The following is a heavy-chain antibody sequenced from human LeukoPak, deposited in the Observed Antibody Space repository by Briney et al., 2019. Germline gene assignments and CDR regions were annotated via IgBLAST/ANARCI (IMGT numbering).Heavy chain of an antibody. CDR1: GFTFSSYG. J-gene: IGHJ4*02. V-gene: IGHV3-23*01. Sequence: GGSLRLSCAASGFTFSSYGMSWVRQAPGKGLEWVSAISGSGGSTYYADSVKGRFTISRDNAKNSLYLQMNSLRAEDTALYYCARVRVGATQTDYWGQGTLVTVSS. D-gene: IGHD1-26*01. CDR3: ARVRVGATQTDY. CDR2: ISGSGGST.